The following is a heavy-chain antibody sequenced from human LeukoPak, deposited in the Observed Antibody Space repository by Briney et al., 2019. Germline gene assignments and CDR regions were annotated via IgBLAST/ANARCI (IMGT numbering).Heavy chain of an antibody. CDR3: ARTVLLWFGELLGGWFDP. V-gene: IGHV4-31*03. CDR2: IYYSGST. J-gene: IGHJ5*02. CDR1: GGSISSGGYY. Sequence: SQTLSLTCTVSGGSISSGGYYWSWIRQHPGKGLEWFGYIYYSGSTYYNPSLKSRVTISVDTSKNQFSLKLSSVTAADTAVYYCARTVLLWFGELLGGWFDPWGQGTLVIVSS. D-gene: IGHD3-10*01.